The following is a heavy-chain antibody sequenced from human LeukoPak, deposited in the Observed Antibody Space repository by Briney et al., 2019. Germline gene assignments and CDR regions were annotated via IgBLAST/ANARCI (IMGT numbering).Heavy chain of an antibody. CDR3: ARDASIAVAGAYYYYYGMDV. J-gene: IGHJ6*02. CDR1: GFTFSSYS. CDR2: ISSSSTYI. V-gene: IGHV3-21*01. D-gene: IGHD6-19*01. Sequence: PGGSLRLSCAASGFTFSSYSMNWVRQAPANGLEWVSSISSSSTYIYYADSVEGRFTISRDNAKNSLYLQMNSLRAEDTAVYYCARDASIAVAGAYYYYYGMDVWGQGTTVTVSS.